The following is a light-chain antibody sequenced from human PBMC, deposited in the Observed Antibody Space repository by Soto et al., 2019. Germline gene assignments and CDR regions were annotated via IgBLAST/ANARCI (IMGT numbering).Light chain of an antibody. V-gene: IGLV1-44*01. J-gene: IGLJ2*01. Sequence: QSVLTQPPSASGTPGQRVSISCSGSSSNIGSNTVTWYQQLPGTAPKLLIYGQDQRPSGVPDRFSGSKSGTSAPLAISGLQSDDDADYYCAVWDDSTDRRVFGGGTKLTVL. CDR1: SSNIGSNT. CDR3: AVWDDSTDRRV. CDR2: GQD.